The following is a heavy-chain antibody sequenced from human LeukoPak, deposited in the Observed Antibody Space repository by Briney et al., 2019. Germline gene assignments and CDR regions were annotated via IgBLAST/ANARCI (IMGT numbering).Heavy chain of an antibody. Sequence: SETLSLTCAVYGGSFSGYYWSWIRQPPGKGLEWIGEINHSGSTNYNPSLKSRVTISVDTSKNQFSLKPSSVTAADTAVYYCARLPLAAAGRGYYYYYGMDVWGQGTTVTVSS. CDR2: INHSGST. CDR1: GGSFSGYY. V-gene: IGHV4-34*01. D-gene: IGHD6-13*01. J-gene: IGHJ6*02. CDR3: ARLPLAAAGRGYYYYYGMDV.